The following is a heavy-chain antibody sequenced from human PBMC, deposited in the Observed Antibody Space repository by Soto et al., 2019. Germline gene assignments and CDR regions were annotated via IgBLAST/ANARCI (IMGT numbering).Heavy chain of an antibody. CDR3: ARGSRITIFEGWFYL. J-gene: IGHJ5*02. CDR2: IYYSWNT. CDR1: GGSINSYY. D-gene: IGHD3-3*01. Sequence: NPSETLSLTCTVSGGSINSYYWSWIRQPPEKGLEWIGYIYYSWNTDYNPTLKSRVTISVDTSNVQFSLKLSSVTAADSAMYYYARGSRITIFEGWFYLWGQGTLVTVSS. V-gene: IGHV4-59*01.